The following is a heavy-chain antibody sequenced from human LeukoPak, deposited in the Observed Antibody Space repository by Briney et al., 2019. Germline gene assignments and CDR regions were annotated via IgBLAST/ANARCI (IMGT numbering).Heavy chain of an antibody. J-gene: IGHJ4*02. CDR3: AREELLLGYFDY. Sequence: SQTLSLTCTVSGGSISSGDYYWIWIRQPPGKGLEWIGYIYYSGSTYYNPSLKSRVTISVDTSKNQFSLKLSSVTAADTAVYYCAREELLLGYFDYWGQGTLVTVSS. CDR1: GGSISSGDYY. CDR2: IYYSGST. D-gene: IGHD2-15*01. V-gene: IGHV4-30-4*01.